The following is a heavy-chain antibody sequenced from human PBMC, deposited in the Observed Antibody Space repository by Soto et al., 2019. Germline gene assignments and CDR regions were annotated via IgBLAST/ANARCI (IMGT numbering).Heavy chain of an antibody. CDR1: GGTFSSYA. D-gene: IGHD3-22*01. CDR2: IIPIFVTA. J-gene: IGHJ5*02. CDR3: ARDDSSGYYYPNWFDP. Sequence: QVQLVQSGAEVKKPGSSVKVSCKASGGTFSSYAISWVRQAPGQGLEWMGGIIPIFVTANYAQKFQGRVTITADKSTSTAYMELSSLRSEDTAVYYCARDDSSGYYYPNWFDPWGQGTLVTVSS. V-gene: IGHV1-69*06.